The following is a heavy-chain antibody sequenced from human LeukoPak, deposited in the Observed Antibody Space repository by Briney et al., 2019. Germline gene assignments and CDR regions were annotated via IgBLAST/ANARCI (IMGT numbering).Heavy chain of an antibody. J-gene: IGHJ5*02. V-gene: IGHV4-59*12. Sequence: KPSETLSLTCTVSGGSISSYYWSWIRQPPGKGLEWIGYIYYSGSTNYNPSLKSRVTISVDKSKNQFSLKLSSVTAADTAVYYCARVSRGYSYGSWFDPWGQGTLVTVSS. CDR3: ARVSRGYSYGSWFDP. D-gene: IGHD5-18*01. CDR1: GGSISSYY. CDR2: IYYSGST.